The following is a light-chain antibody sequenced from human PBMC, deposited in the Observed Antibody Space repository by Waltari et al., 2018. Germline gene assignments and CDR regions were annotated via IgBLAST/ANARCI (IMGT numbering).Light chain of an antibody. CDR2: STN. CDR3: VLYMGRDIL. CDR1: TCSVTTNSY. Sequence: QTVVTQEPSFSVPPGRPVTISCGLSTCSVTTNSYPSWYQQSPVQAPRPLIYSTNTRSSGVPDRFSVSILGNRAALTITGAQADDESHYHCVLYMGRDILFGGGTKLTVL. J-gene: IGLJ3*02. V-gene: IGLV8-61*01.